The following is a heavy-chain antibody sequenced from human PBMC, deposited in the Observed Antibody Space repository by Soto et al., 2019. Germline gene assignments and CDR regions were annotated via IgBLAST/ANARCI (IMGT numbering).Heavy chain of an antibody. CDR1: CGSFIGYH. CDR2: INDSGST. D-gene: IGHD4-4*01. Sequence: SETLSLTCAVYCGSFIGYHWSWIRQPPGKGLEWIGEINDSGSTNYNPSLKSRVTISVDTSKNQFSLKLSSVTAADTAVYYCARIALHCFDYWGQGTLVTVSS. V-gene: IGHV4-34*01. CDR3: ARIALHCFDY. J-gene: IGHJ4*02.